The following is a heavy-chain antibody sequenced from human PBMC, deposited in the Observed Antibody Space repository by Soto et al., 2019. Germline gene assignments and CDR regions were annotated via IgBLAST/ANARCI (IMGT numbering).Heavy chain of an antibody. V-gene: IGHV1-8*01. D-gene: IGHD3-10*01. CDR2: INPKSGNT. Sequence: GASVKVSCKTSGYTFTNYDINWVRQATGQGLEWMGWINPKSGNTGYAQQFQGRVIMTRSTSISTAYMELSSLRSEDTAVYYCVRVYGEIDYWGQGTLVTVSS. CDR3: VRVYGEIDY. CDR1: GYTFTNYD. J-gene: IGHJ4*02.